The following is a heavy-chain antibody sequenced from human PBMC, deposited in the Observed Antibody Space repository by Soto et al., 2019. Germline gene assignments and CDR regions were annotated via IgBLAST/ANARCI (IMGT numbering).Heavy chain of an antibody. CDR3: ATLPPRIELAVLPIPT. V-gene: IGHV4-4*02. CDR2: IYHSGST. D-gene: IGHD1-1*01. J-gene: IGHJ4*02. CDR1: GGSISSTNW. Sequence: QVQLQESGPGLVKPSGTLSLTCAVSGGSISSTNWWSWVRQSPGKGLEWIGEIYHSGSTNYNPSPGGLVTLPGDTSNNHCPLKIRSVTAADTAMYYCATLPPRIELAVLPIPTWGQGTLVTVTS.